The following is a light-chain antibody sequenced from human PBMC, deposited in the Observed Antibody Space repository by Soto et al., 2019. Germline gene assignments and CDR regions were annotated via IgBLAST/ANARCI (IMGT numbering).Light chain of an antibody. CDR2: EVS. CDR3: SSYTSSSSVV. J-gene: IGLJ2*01. CDR1: SSDVGGYNY. Sequence: QSALTQPASVSGSPGQSITISWTGTSSDVGGYNYVSWYQQHPGKAPKLMIYEVSNRPSGVSNRFSGSKSGNTASLTISGLQAEDEADYYCSSYTSSSSVVFGAGTKVTVL. V-gene: IGLV2-14*01.